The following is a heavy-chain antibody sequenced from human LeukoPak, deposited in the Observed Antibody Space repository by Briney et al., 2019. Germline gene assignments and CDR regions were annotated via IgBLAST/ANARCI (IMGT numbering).Heavy chain of an antibody. Sequence: PSETLSLTCAVYGGSFSGYYWSWIRQPPGKGLEWIGEINHSRSTNYNPSLKSRVTISVDTSKNQFSLKLSSVTAADTAVYYCARGHGAARPRYYYYYYMDVWGKGTTVTVSS. D-gene: IGHD6-6*01. CDR2: INHSRST. CDR3: ARGHGAARPRYYYYYYMDV. J-gene: IGHJ6*03. CDR1: GGSFSGYY. V-gene: IGHV4-34*01.